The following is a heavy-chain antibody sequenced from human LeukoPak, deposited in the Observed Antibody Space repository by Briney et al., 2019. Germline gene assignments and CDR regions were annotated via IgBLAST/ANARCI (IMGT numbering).Heavy chain of an antibody. Sequence: GGSLRLSCAVSGFTFSDYYMSWIRQAPGKGLEWVSYISSSGSTIYYADSVEGRFTISRDNAKNSLYLQMNSLRAEDTAVYYCARLSSGYYHDAFDIWGQGTLVTVSS. J-gene: IGHJ3*02. CDR1: GFTFSDYY. D-gene: IGHD3-22*01. CDR3: ARLSSGYYHDAFDI. V-gene: IGHV3-11*04. CDR2: ISSSGSTI.